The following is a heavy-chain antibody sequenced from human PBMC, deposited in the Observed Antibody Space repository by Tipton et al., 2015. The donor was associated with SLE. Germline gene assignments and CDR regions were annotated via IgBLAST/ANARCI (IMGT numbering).Heavy chain of an antibody. D-gene: IGHD3-9*01. J-gene: IGHJ4*02. Sequence: TLSLTCTVSGGSIRSSGYYWSWIRQHPGKGLEWIGYIYFTGSTHYNPSLRSRILISLDTSKNQFSLKANSVTAADTAVYYCARGKRHYDVLTGYYSKPHYFDFWGQGTVVAVSP. CDR2: IYFTGST. CDR3: ARGKRHYDVLTGYYSKPHYFDF. V-gene: IGHV4-31*03. CDR1: GGSIRSSGYY.